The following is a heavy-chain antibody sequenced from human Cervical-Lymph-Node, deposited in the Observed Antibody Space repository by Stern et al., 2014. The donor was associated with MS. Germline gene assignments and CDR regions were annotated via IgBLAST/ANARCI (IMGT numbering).Heavy chain of an antibody. D-gene: IGHD2-15*01. CDR2: IIPLFGTA. V-gene: IGHV1-69*01. CDR3: ARVPGYCSGGSCYPYYYGMDV. CDR1: GGTFSSYA. J-gene: IGHJ6*02. Sequence: VQLVESGAEVKKPGSSVKVSCKASGGTFSSYAISWVRQAPGQGLEWMGGIIPLFGTANYAQKFQGRVTITADESTSTAYMELSSLRSEDTAVYYCARVPGYCSGGSCYPYYYGMDVWGQGTTVTVSS.